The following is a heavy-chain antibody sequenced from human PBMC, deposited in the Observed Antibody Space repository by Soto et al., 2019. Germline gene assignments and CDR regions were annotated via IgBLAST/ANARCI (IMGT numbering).Heavy chain of an antibody. Sequence: SETLSHTCTVSEAYILSAFRSWSWELQSPGQGLARIGYSYHSGSSYYNPSLQSRVTISVDRSKAQFYLTLTSVTAADTAVYFCARARYYDWCFDLWGLGTPVPVS. D-gene: IGHD3-9*01. CDR3: ARARYYDWCFDL. V-gene: IGHV4-30-2*06. CDR2: SYHSGSS. J-gene: IGHJ4*02. CDR1: EAYILSAFRS.